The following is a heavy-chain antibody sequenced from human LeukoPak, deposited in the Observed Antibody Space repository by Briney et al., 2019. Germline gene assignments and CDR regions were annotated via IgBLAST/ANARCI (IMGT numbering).Heavy chain of an antibody. CDR1: GDSVSSNSVT. D-gene: IGHD2-2*01. CDR3: ARRQTQYDCFDP. J-gene: IGHJ5*02. V-gene: IGHV6-1*01. Sequence: SQTLSLTCAISGDSVSSNSVTWNWIRQSPSRGLEWLGRTYYRSTWYNDYAVSVRGRITVNPDTSKNQFSLHLNSVTPEDTAVYYCARRQTQYDCFDPWGQGTLVTVSS. CDR2: TYYRSTWYN.